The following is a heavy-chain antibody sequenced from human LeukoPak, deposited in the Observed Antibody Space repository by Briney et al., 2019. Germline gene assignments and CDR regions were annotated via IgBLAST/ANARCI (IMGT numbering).Heavy chain of an antibody. CDR2: IHPNSGGT. CDR1: GYSFTGYY. D-gene: IGHD1-26*01. J-gene: IGHJ4*02. Sequence: ASVKVSCKTSGYSFTGYYVHWVRQAPGQGLEWMGWIHPNSGGTNYAQRFHDWVTMTRDTSTRTAYMELRLRSDDTAVYYCARGMDLLGLYYFDYGGQGTLVTVSS. CDR3: ARGMDLLGLYYFDY. V-gene: IGHV1-2*04.